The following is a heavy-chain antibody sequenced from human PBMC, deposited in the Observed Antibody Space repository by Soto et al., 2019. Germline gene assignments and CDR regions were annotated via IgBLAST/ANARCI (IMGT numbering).Heavy chain of an antibody. J-gene: IGHJ4*02. CDR2: INSVGKTR. CDR1: GFTFDGYW. Sequence: EVQLVESGGGLVQPGGSLRLSCTASGFTFDGYWMHWVRQGPGKGLVWVSRINSVGKTRDYADSVKGRFTISRDNAKNTLFLQMNSLRADDTAFYYGTRGGNSYDSSGAFDYWGLGTLVNFSS. D-gene: IGHD3-22*01. V-gene: IGHV3-74*01. CDR3: TRGGNSYDSSGAFDY.